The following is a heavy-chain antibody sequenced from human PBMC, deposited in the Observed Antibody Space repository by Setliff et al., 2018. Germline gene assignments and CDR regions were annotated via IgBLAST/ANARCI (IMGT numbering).Heavy chain of an antibody. V-gene: IGHV3-21*01. CDR2: ISRSSTYI. D-gene: IGHD6-13*01. J-gene: IGHJ3*02. CDR1: GFTFSTHS. CDR3: ASAGHSGSWFPFDAFHI. Sequence: GGSLRLSCAASGFTFSTHSMNWVRQAPGKGLEWASSISRSSTYIYYADSMKGRFTISRDNAKNSLYLQMNSLRVEDTAVYYCASAGHSGSWFPFDAFHIWGQGTMVTVSS.